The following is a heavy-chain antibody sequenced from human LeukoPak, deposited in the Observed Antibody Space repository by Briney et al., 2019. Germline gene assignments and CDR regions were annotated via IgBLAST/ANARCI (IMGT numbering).Heavy chain of an antibody. CDR2: ISWNSGSI. J-gene: IGHJ4*02. V-gene: IGHV3-9*01. Sequence: GGSLRLSCAASGFTFDDYAMHWVRQAPGKGLEWVSGISWNSGSIGYADSVKGRFTISRDNAKNSLYLQMNSLRAEDTALYYCAGSGGSFDYWGQGTLVTVSS. CDR3: AGSGGSFDY. D-gene: IGHD2-15*01. CDR1: GFTFDDYA.